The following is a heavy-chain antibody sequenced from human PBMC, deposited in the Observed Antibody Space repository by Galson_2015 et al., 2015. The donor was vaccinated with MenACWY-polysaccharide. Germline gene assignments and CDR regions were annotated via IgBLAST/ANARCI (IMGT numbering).Heavy chain of an antibody. Sequence: SLRLSCAASGFTFSSYNMNRVRQAPGKGLEWVSYISSSSGTMYYVDSVKGRFTISRDNAKNSLYLQMNSLRAEDTAVYYCAREARGFDYWGQGILVTVSS. CDR1: GFTFSSYN. CDR3: AREARGFDY. J-gene: IGHJ4*02. CDR2: ISSSSGTM. V-gene: IGHV3-48*01. D-gene: IGHD3-10*01.